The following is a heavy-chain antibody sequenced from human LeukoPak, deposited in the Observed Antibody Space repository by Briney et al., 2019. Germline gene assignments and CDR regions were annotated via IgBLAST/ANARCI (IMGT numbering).Heavy chain of an antibody. V-gene: IGHV4-39*01. Sequence: SETLSLTCTVSGGSTSSSNYYWGWIRQPPGKGLEWVGGIHYSGNTYYNPSLKSRVTISIDTSKNQFSLKLSSVTAADTAVYYCARLGAGPTYYDFWSGYSSFYFDYWGQGTLVTVSS. D-gene: IGHD3-3*01. J-gene: IGHJ4*02. CDR3: ARLGAGPTYYDFWSGYSSFYFDY. CDR1: GGSTSSSNYY. CDR2: IHYSGNT.